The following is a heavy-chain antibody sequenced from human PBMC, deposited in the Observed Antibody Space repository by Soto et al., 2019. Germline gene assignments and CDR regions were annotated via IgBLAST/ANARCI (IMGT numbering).Heavy chain of an antibody. CDR1: GFTFSTSA. CDR2: ISYDGSNK. D-gene: IGHD3-22*01. Sequence: QVQLVESGGGVVQPGMSLRLSCAASGFTFSTSAMHWVRQAPGKGPEWVAAISYDGSNKYYADSVKGRFTISRDNSKNTLFLQVDSLRPEDTAMYYCAREDTTGYYYFDYWGQGTPVTVSS. CDR3: AREDTTGYYYFDY. J-gene: IGHJ4*02. V-gene: IGHV3-30-3*01.